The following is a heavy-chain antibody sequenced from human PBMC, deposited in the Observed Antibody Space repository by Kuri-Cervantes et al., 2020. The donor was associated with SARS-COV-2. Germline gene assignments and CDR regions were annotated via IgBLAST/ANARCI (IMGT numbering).Heavy chain of an antibody. Sequence: SETLSLTCTVSGGSISSSSYYWGWIRQPPGKGLEWIGSIYYSGSTYYNPSLKSRVTISVDTSKNQFSLELSSVTAADTAVYYCARDSASITIFGVVTRYGMDVWGQGTTVTVSS. CDR3: ARDSASITIFGVVTRYGMDV. CDR2: IYYSGST. J-gene: IGHJ6*02. CDR1: GGSISSSSYY. V-gene: IGHV4-39*07. D-gene: IGHD3-3*01.